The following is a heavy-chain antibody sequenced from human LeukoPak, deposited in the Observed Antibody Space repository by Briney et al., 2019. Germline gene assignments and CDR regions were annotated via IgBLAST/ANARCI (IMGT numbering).Heavy chain of an antibody. V-gene: IGHV3-21*04. D-gene: IGHD1-26*01. CDR2: ISSSSSYI. CDR1: GFTFSSYS. J-gene: IGHJ4*02. Sequence: GGSLRLSCAASGFTFSSYSMNWVRQAPGKGLEWVSSISSSSSYIYYADSVKGRFTISRDNAKNSLYLQMNSLRAEDTAVYYCARARVGATDHDYWGQGTLVTVSS. CDR3: ARARVGATDHDY.